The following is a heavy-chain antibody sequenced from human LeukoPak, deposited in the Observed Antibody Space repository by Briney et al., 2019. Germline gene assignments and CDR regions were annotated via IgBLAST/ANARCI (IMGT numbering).Heavy chain of an antibody. CDR1: GFTFSSYG. Sequence: GSLRLSCAASGFTFSSYGMHWIRQPPGKGLEWIGSIYYTGSTYYNPSLKSRVTISVDTSKNQFSLKLSSVTAADTAVYYCARRWVYFDYWGQGTLVTVSS. CDR2: IYYTGST. CDR3: ARRWVYFDY. D-gene: IGHD1-26*01. V-gene: IGHV4-39*01. J-gene: IGHJ4*02.